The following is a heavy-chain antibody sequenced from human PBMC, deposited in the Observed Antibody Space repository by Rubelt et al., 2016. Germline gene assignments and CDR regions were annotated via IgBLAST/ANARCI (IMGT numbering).Heavy chain of an antibody. Sequence: QVQLQQWGAGLLKPSETLSLTCAVYGGSFSGYYWSWIRQHPGKGLEWIGYIYYSGSTYYTPALNGRVTISVDTSKNQFSLKLSSVTAADTAVYYCARVAGDSSGWFNSDYWGQGTLVTVSS. CDR3: ARVAGDSSGWFNSDY. V-gene: IGHV4-34*01. CDR2: IYYSGST. J-gene: IGHJ4*02. CDR1: GGSFSGYY. D-gene: IGHD6-19*01.